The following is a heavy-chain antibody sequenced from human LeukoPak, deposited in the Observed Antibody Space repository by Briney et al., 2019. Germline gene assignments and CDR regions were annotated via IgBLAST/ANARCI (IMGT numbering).Heavy chain of an antibody. Sequence: GGSLRLSCAASGFTFSSYAMRWVRQAPGKGLEWVSSVSGRGGSTYYADSVKGRFTISRDNSKNTLYLQMSSLRAEDTAVYYCAKPRAVGVNAFFDYWGQGTLVTVSS. CDR1: GFTFSSYA. CDR2: VSGRGGST. J-gene: IGHJ4*02. V-gene: IGHV3-23*01. CDR3: AKPRAVGVNAFFDY.